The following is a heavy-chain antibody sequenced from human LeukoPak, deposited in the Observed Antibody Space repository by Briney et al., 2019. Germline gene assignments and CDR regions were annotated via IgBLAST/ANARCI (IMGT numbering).Heavy chain of an antibody. Sequence: SETLSLTCTVSGGSISSYYWSWIRQPPGKGLEWIGYIYYSGSTNYNPSLKSRVTMSVDTSKNQFSLKLSSVTAADTAVYYCARDSIAVAGTSDYWGQGTLVTVSS. CDR2: IYYSGST. V-gene: IGHV4-59*12. CDR3: ARDSIAVAGTSDY. CDR1: GGSISSYY. J-gene: IGHJ4*02. D-gene: IGHD6-19*01.